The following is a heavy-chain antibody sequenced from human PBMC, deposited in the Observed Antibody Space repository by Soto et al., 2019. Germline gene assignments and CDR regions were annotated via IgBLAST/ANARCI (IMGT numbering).Heavy chain of an antibody. CDR1: SASFTVYY. CDR2: IYYSGGT. V-gene: IGHV4-59*01. J-gene: IGHJ6*02. Sequence: PSETLSLTCTVSSASFTVYYWSWIRQPPGKGLEWIGYIYYSGGTSYNPSLTSRVTLSADTSKNQFSLKLSSVTAADTAVYYGARDLLHGSSYYCLDVWGQGTTVTVSS. D-gene: IGHD1-26*01. CDR3: ARDLLHGSSYYCLDV.